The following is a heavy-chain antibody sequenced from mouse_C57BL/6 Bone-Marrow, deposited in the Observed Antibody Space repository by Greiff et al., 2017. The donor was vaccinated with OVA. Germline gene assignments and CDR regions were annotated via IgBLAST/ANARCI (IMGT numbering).Heavy chain of an antibody. CDR1: GFTFSSYA. D-gene: IGHD2-1*01. Sequence: EVQVVESGEGLVKPGGSLKLSCAASGFTFSSYAMSWVRQTPEKRLEWVAYISSGGDYIYYADTVKGRFTISRDTARNTLYLQMSSLKSEDTAMYYCTRGGNYICYGMDYWGQGTSVTVSS. CDR2: ISSGGDYI. V-gene: IGHV5-9-1*02. CDR3: TRGGNYICYGMDY. J-gene: IGHJ4*01.